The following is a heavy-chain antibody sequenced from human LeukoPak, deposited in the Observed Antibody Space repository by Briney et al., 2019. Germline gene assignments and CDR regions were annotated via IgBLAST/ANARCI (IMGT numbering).Heavy chain of an antibody. CDR2: ISSSSSTI. D-gene: IGHD2-15*01. CDR1: GFTFSSYS. Sequence: GGSLRLSCAASGFTFSSYSMNWVRQAPGKGLEWVSYISSSSSTIYYADSVKGRFTISRDNAKNSLYLQMNSLRAEDTAVYYCARYCSGGSCYSPPFDYWGQGTLVTVSS. CDR3: ARYCSGGSCYSPPFDY. J-gene: IGHJ4*02. V-gene: IGHV3-48*01.